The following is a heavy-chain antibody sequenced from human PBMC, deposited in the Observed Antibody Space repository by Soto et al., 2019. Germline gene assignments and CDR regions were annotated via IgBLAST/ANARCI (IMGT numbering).Heavy chain of an antibody. D-gene: IGHD3-10*01. CDR1: GASITTFH. CDR2: IYYSGST. V-gene: IGHV4-59*01. CDR3: ARVKFQVGSGRYYYMDV. J-gene: IGHJ6*03. Sequence: PSETLSLTCTVSGASITTFHWSWIRQPPGKGLEWIGYIYYSGSTNYNPSLKSRVTISVDMSKNQFSLKLSSVTAADTAVYYCARVKFQVGSGRYYYMDVWGKGTTVTVSS.